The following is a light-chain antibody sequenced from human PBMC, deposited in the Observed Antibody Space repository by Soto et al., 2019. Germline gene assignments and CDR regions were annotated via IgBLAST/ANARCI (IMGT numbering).Light chain of an antibody. CDR2: EVR. CDR1: SSDVGGYNY. J-gene: IGLJ1*01. V-gene: IGLV2-14*01. CDR3: SSYTRSSTLI. Sequence: QSALTQPASVSGSPGQSITISCTGTSSDVGGYNYVSWYRQHPGKAPKLMIYEVRNRPSGVSNRFSGSKSGNTASLTISGLQAEDETDHYCSSYTRSSTLIFGIGTKLTVL.